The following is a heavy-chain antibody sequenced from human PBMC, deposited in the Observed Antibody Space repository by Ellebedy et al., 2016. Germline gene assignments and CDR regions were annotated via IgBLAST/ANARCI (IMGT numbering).Heavy chain of an antibody. V-gene: IGHV3-21*01. CDR1: ELNLGNYF. J-gene: IGHJ5*02. Sequence: GGSLRLXXTASELNLGNYFMSWVRQAPGKGLEWVSSITSSSSYIFYADSVKGRFTISRDNAKNSVYLQMNSLRGEDTALYYCARGVGGTSLNWFDPWGQGTLVTVSS. D-gene: IGHD3-16*01. CDR3: ARGVGGTSLNWFDP. CDR2: ITSSSSYI.